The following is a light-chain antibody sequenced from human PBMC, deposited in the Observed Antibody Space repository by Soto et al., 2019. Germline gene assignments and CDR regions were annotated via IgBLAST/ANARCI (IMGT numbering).Light chain of an antibody. CDR2: DVR. J-gene: IGLJ2*01. CDR3: SSYTSSSTVI. V-gene: IGLV2-14*01. CDR1: SSNIGGYNY. Sequence: QSALTQPASMSGSPGQSITISCTGTSSNIGGYNYISWYQQLPGKAPKFIIYDVRNRPSGVSNGFSGSRSGNTASLTISGLQAEDEADYYCSSYTSSSTVIFGGGTKLTVL.